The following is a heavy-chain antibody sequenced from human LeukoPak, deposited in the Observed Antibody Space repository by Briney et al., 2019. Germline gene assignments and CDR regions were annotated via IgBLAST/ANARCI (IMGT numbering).Heavy chain of an antibody. V-gene: IGHV3-23*01. CDR3: ARGIRVPYYFDY. J-gene: IGHJ4*02. CDR1: GFTLSSYA. Sequence: GGSLRLSCAASGFTLSSYAMSWVRQAPGKGLEWVSAISGSGGSTYYADSVKGRFTISRDNSKNTLYLQMNSLRAEDTAVYYCARGIRVPYYFDYWGQGTLVTVSS. D-gene: IGHD3-3*02. CDR2: ISGSGGST.